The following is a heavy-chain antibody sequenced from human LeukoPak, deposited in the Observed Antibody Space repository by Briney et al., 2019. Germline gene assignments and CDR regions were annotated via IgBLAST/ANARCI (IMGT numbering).Heavy chain of an antibody. Sequence: GASVKVSCKASGYTFTSYYMHWVRQAPGQGLEWMGIINPSGGSTSYAQKFQGRVTMTRDTSMSTVYMELRSLRSEDTAVYYCAREGDYYGSGSYYRGYFDYWGQGTLVTVSS. J-gene: IGHJ4*02. CDR3: AREGDYYGSGSYYRGYFDY. V-gene: IGHV1-46*01. D-gene: IGHD3-10*01. CDR1: GYTFTSYY. CDR2: INPSGGST.